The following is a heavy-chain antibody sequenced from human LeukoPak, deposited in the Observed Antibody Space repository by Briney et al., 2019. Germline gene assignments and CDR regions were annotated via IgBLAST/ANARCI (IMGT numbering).Heavy chain of an antibody. CDR1: GYSFTSYW. CDR2: IYPGDSDT. CDR3: VIQNQSGWSRLDY. D-gene: IGHD6-19*01. Sequence: GESLKISCKGSGYSFTSYWIGWVRQMPGKGLEWMGIIYPGDSDTRYSPSFQGQVTISADKSISTAYLQWSSLKASDTAMYYCVIQNQSGWSRLDYWGQGTLVTVSS. V-gene: IGHV5-51*01. J-gene: IGHJ4*02.